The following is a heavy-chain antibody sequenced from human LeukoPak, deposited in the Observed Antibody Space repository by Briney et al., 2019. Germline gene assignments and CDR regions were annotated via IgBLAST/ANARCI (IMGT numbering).Heavy chain of an antibody. J-gene: IGHJ4*02. CDR3: AKPPYDSSGYYFH. V-gene: IGHV3-30*18. Sequence: PGGSLRLSCAASGFTFSSYGMHWVRQAPGKGLEWVAVISYDGSNKYYADSVKGRFTISRDNSKNTLYLQMNSLRAEDTAVYYRAKPPYDSSGYYFHWGQGTLVTVSS. CDR1: GFTFSSYG. D-gene: IGHD3-22*01. CDR2: ISYDGSNK.